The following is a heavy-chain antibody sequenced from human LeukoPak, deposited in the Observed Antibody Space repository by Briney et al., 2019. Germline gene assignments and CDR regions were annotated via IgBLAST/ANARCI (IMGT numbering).Heavy chain of an antibody. Sequence: SETLSLTCTVSGDSISSNNYYWGWICQPPGKGLEWIGSIYDTGSTYYNPSLKSRVIISVDTSKNQFSLRLSSVTAADTAVYYCQSRFLEWLLDYWGQGTLVTVSS. CDR2: IYDTGST. CDR3: QSRFLEWLLDY. J-gene: IGHJ4*02. D-gene: IGHD3-3*01. V-gene: IGHV4-39*01. CDR1: GDSISSNNYY.